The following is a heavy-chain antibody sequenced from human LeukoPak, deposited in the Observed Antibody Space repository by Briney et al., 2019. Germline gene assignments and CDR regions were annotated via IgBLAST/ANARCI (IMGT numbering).Heavy chain of an antibody. J-gene: IGHJ6*02. D-gene: IGHD3-22*01. CDR3: AKGAGYYHTLYYYYGMDV. CDR2: ISYDGSNK. V-gene: IGHV3-30*18. Sequence: GGSLRLSCAASGFTFSSYGMHWVRQAPGKGLEWVAVISYDGSNKYYADSVKGRFTIPRDNSKNTLYLQMNSLRAEGTAVYYCAKGAGYYHTLYYYYGMDVWGQGTTVTVSS. CDR1: GFTFSSYG.